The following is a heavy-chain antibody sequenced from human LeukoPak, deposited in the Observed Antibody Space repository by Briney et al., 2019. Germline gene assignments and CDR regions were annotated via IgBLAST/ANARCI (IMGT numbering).Heavy chain of an antibody. Sequence: KPGGSLRLSCAASGFTFSSYSMNWVRQAPGKGLEWVSSISSSSSYIYYADTVKGRFTISRENAKNSLYMQMNSLRAEDTAVYYCARGEPGKWEPRNAFDIWGQGTMVSVSS. CDR3: ARGEPGKWEPRNAFDI. CDR2: ISSSSSYI. V-gene: IGHV3-21*01. CDR1: GFTFSSYS. J-gene: IGHJ3*02. D-gene: IGHD1-26*01.